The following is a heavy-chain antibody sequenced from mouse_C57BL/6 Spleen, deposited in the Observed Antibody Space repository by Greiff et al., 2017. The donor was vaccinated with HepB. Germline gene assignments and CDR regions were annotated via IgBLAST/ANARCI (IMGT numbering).Heavy chain of an antibody. D-gene: IGHD1-1*01. V-gene: IGHV1-82*01. CDR1: GYAFSSYW. CDR2: IYPGDGDT. CDR3: AREITTLPFAY. J-gene: IGHJ3*01. Sequence: VKLMESGPELVKPGASVKISCKASGYAFSSYWMNWVKQRPGKGLEWIGRIYPGDGDTNYNGKFKGKATLTADKSSSTAYMQLRSLTSEDSAVYFCAREITTLPFAYWGQGTLVTVSA.